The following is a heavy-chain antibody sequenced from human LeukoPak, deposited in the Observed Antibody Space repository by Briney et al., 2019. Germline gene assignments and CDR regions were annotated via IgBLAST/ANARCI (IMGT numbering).Heavy chain of an antibody. CDR3: ARDHNYDFDY. CDR1: GYTFSSNG. J-gene: IGHJ4*02. Sequence: ASVKVSCKASGYTFSSNGVSWVRQAPGQGLEWMGWIGAYNGNTNYAQKFQGRVTMTTDTYTSTAYMELRSLRSDDKAVYYCARDHNYDFDYWGQGTLVTVSS. D-gene: IGHD1-1*01. V-gene: IGHV1-18*01. CDR2: IGAYNGNT.